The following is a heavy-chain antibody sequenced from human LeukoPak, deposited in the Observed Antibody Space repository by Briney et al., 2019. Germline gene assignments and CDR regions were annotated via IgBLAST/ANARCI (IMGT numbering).Heavy chain of an antibody. J-gene: IGHJ6*03. V-gene: IGHV7-4-1*02. CDR2: INTNTGNP. CDR1: GYTFTSYA. Sequence: ASVKVSCKASGYTFTSYAMNWVRQAPGQGLEWMGWINTNTGNPTYAQGFTGRFVFSLDTSVSTAYLQISSLKAEDTAVYYCAREFYYDFWSGYLGSNYYYYYMDVWGKGTTVTVSS. CDR3: AREFYYDFWSGYLGSNYYYYYMDV. D-gene: IGHD3-3*01.